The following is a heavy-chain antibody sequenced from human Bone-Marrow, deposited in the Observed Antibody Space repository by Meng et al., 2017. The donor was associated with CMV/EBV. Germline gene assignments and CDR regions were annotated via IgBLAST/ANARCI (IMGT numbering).Heavy chain of an antibody. CDR1: GFTFSGYW. V-gene: IGHV3-74*01. J-gene: IGHJ4*02. Sequence: LSCAASGFTFSGYWMHWVRKAPGKGLMWVSRITDTGSSTAYADSVKGRFTISRDNAKSTLYLQMNSLRAEDTAVYYCARALKGGGAYWGQGTLVTVSS. CDR2: ITDTGSST. D-gene: IGHD3-16*01. CDR3: ARALKGGGAY.